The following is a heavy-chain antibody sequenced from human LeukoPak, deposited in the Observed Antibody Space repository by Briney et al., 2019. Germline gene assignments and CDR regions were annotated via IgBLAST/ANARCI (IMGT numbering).Heavy chain of an antibody. CDR2: MNPNSGNT. V-gene: IGHV1-8*01. CDR1: GYTFTSYD. D-gene: IGHD6-13*01. Sequence: TSVKVSCKASGYTFTSYDINWVRQATGQGLEWMGWMNPNSGNTGYAQRFQGRVTMTRNTSISTAYMELSSLRSEDTAVYYCARAPHDSSRSDATNNWFDPWGQGTLVTVSS. CDR3: ARAPHDSSRSDATNNWFDP. J-gene: IGHJ5*02.